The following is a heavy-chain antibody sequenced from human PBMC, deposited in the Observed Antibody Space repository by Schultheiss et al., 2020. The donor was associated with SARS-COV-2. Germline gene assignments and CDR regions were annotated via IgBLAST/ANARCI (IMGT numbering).Heavy chain of an antibody. J-gene: IGHJ2*01. CDR3: AKALRAGGWYFDL. V-gene: IGHV3-15*01. CDR1: GFTFSDYY. CDR2: IKSKTDGGTT. Sequence: GGSLRLSCAASGFTFSDYYMSWIRQAPGKGLEWVGRIKSKTDGGTTDYAAPVKGRFTISRDNSKNTLYLQMNSLKTEDTAVYYCAKALRAGGWYFDLWGRGTLVTVSS. D-gene: IGHD1-26*01.